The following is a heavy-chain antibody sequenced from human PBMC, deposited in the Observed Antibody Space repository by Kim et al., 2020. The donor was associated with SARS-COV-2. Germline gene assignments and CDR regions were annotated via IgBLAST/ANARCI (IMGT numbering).Heavy chain of an antibody. CDR2: ISSSSSYT. V-gene: IGHV3-11*05. Sequence: GGSLRLSCAASGFTFSDYYMSWIRQAPGKGLEWVSYISSSSSYTNYADSVKGRLTISRDNAKNSLYLQMNSLRAEDTAVYYCARVGTVTSPLDYWGQGTLVTVSS. J-gene: IGHJ4*02. D-gene: IGHD4-17*01. CDR1: GFTFSDYY. CDR3: ARVGTVTSPLDY.